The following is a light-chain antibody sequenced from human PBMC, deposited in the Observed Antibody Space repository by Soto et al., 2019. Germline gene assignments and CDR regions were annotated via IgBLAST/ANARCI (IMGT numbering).Light chain of an antibody. CDR3: QQYNNGPPWT. Sequence: EIMMTQSPATLSVSPGERATLSCRASQSVSSNLAWYQQKPGQAPRLLIYGASTRATGIPARFSGSGSGTEFTLTLSSLQSEDFAVYYCQQYNNGPPWTFGQGTKVDIK. CDR2: GAS. J-gene: IGKJ1*01. CDR1: QSVSSN. V-gene: IGKV3-15*01.